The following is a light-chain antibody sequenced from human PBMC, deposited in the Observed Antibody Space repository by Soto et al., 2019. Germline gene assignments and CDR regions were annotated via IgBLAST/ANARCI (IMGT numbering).Light chain of an antibody. CDR1: QSVSSSY. Sequence: EILLTQSPGTLSLSPGERATLSCRASQSVSSSYLAWYQQKPGQAPRLLIYGASSRATGIPGRFSGSGSGTDFTLTISRLEPDDFAVYYCQQYGSSPWTFGQGTKVDIK. V-gene: IGKV3-20*01. J-gene: IGKJ1*01. CDR2: GAS. CDR3: QQYGSSPWT.